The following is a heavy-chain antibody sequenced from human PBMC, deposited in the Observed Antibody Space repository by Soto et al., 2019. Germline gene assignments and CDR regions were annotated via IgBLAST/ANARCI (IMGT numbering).Heavy chain of an antibody. J-gene: IGHJ5*02. D-gene: IGHD3-10*01. CDR2: ISGSGCST. V-gene: IGHV3-23*01. Sequence: PGLSLRRSCAGSVFTFSSYAMIWVLQTPVKVLEWVSAISGSGCSTYYADSVKGRFTISRDNSKNTLYLQMNSLRAEDTAVYYCAKDNYYGSKGTPQNWFDPWGQGTLVTVSS. CDR3: AKDNYYGSKGTPQNWFDP. CDR1: VFTFSSYA.